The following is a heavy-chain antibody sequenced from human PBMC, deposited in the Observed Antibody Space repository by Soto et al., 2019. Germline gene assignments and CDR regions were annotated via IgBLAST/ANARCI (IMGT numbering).Heavy chain of an antibody. J-gene: IGHJ6*03. Sequence: GRSLRLSCAASGFTVSTKYMSWVRQAPGKGLEWVSLIQSGGSTYYAGSVEGRFTISRDNSENMLFLQMNSLRVEDTAMYYCTRDDVYCDGGGCYGVPMYVWGIENTIPVSS. CDR2: IQSGGST. CDR3: TRDDVYCDGGGCYGVPMYV. CDR1: GFTVSTKY. V-gene: IGHV3-66*01. D-gene: IGHD2-15*01.